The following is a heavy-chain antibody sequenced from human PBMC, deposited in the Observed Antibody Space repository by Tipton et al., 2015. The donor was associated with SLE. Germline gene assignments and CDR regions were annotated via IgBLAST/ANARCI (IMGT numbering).Heavy chain of an antibody. CDR3: TRAEFSSNWYMYWHFDL. D-gene: IGHD6-13*01. CDR1: GRSFIGSY. V-gene: IGHV4-34*01. Sequence: TLSLTCAVYGRSFIGSYWTWIRQPPGKGLEWIGDIDHSGVTHYNPSLKSRVTISRDTSGNQFSLNLSFVTASDTAVYFCTRAEFSSNWYMYWHFDLWGRGTLVTVSS. CDR2: IDHSGVT. J-gene: IGHJ2*01.